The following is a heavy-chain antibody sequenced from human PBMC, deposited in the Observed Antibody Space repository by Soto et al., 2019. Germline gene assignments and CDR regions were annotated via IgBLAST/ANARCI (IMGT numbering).Heavy chain of an antibody. V-gene: IGHV4-31*03. CDR1: GGSVSSGDYY. CDR3: ARVGGVTTVPPSGYYLDY. CDR2: IYYNGST. Sequence: PSETLSLTCTVSGGSVSSGDYYWSWIRQHPGKGLEWIGYIYYNGSTYYNPSLKSRVSISVDTSKNQFSLKLSSVTAADTAVYYCARVGGVTTVPPSGYYLDYWGQGTRVTVSS. D-gene: IGHD4-17*01. J-gene: IGHJ4*02.